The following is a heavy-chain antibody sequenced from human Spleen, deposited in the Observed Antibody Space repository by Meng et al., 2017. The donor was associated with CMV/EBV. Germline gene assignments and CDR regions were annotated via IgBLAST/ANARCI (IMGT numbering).Heavy chain of an antibody. Sequence: VQSAAEVKKPWASLMDSCQSARYTFTSYDMHWVRQAPGQGLEWMGIISRSGGSTSYAQKFQGRVTMTRDTSTSTVYMELSSLRSEDTAVYYCARDLGVTIFGVVTGWFDPWGQGTLVTVSS. CDR3: ARDLGVTIFGVVTGWFDP. J-gene: IGHJ5*02. D-gene: IGHD3-3*01. CDR2: ISRSGGST. CDR1: RYTFTSYD. V-gene: IGHV1-46*01.